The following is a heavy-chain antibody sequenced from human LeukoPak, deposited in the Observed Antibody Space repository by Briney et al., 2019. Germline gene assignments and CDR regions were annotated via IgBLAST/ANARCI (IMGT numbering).Heavy chain of an antibody. Sequence: GASVKVSCKASGYTFTSYGISWVRQAPGQGLEWMGWISAYNGNTNYAQKLQGRVTMTTDTSTSTAYMELRSLRSDDTAVYYCARDQDCSSTSCCTYYFDYWGQGTLVTVSS. V-gene: IGHV1-18*01. D-gene: IGHD2-2*01. CDR3: ARDQDCSSTSCCTYYFDY. J-gene: IGHJ4*02. CDR1: GYTFTSYG. CDR2: ISAYNGNT.